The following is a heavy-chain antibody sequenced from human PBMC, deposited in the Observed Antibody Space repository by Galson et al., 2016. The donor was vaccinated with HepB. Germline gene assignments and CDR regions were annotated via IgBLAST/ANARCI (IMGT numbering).Heavy chain of an antibody. CDR2: INSDGNTT. V-gene: IGHV3-74*01. CDR1: GFTFSSYW. Sequence: SLRLSCAASGFTFSSYWMHWVRQAPGKGLVWVSRINSDGNTTNYADSVKGRFTISRANAKNTLYLQMNSLRAGDTAVYYCAREGYYYDNSFFRRENAFDIWGQGTMVTVSS. J-gene: IGHJ3*02. D-gene: IGHD3-22*01. CDR3: AREGYYYDNSFFRRENAFDI.